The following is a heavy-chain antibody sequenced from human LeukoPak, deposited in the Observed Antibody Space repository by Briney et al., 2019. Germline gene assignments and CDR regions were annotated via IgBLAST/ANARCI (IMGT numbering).Heavy chain of an antibody. CDR1: GGSISSYY. CDR2: IHYTGDT. Sequence: PSETLSLTCTVSGGSISSYYWSWIRLPPEKGLEWIGNIHYTGDTYYNPSLQSRVAISVDSSKSQFSLKLGSVIAADTAVYFCARGFQWHPRPNGFDIWGHGTMVTVSS. J-gene: IGHJ3*02. V-gene: IGHV4-59*01. D-gene: IGHD2-8*01. CDR3: ARGFQWHPRPNGFDI.